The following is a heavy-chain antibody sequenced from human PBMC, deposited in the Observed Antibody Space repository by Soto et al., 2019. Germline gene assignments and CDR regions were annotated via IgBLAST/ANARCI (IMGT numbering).Heavy chain of an antibody. CDR3: VGYPASHNWFDL. V-gene: IGHV4-38-2*02. J-gene: IGHJ5*02. D-gene: IGHD2-15*01. CDR2: VYPSGNT. CDR1: GDSVTNGFY. Sequence: SENLSLTCTVSGDSVTNGFYWGWIRQSAGQGLEWLGTVYPSGNTYYNPSVRGRVSMSIDPSKNQFSLSLTSVTAADTARYFFVGYPASHNWFDLWGQGTLVTLSS.